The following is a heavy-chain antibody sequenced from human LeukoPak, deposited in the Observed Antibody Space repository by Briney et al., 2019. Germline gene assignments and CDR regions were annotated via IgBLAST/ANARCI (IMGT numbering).Heavy chain of an antibody. CDR2: IKSKTDGGTT. J-gene: IGHJ4*02. V-gene: IGHV3-15*01. Sequence: KAWGSLRLSCSASGFPFSKAWMSWVRPAPGKGLGWGGRIKSKTDGGTTDYAAPVKGRFTISRDDSKNTLYLQMNSLKTEDTAVYYCTTVKYSSSFYFDYWGQGTLVTVSS. CDR3: TTVKYSSSFYFDY. CDR1: GFPFSKAW. D-gene: IGHD6-6*01.